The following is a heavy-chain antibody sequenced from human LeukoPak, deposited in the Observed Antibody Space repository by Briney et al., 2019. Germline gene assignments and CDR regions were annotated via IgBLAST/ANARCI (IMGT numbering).Heavy chain of an antibody. V-gene: IGHV4-59*01. J-gene: IGHJ5*02. CDR1: GGSISSYY. D-gene: IGHD3-10*01. Sequence: SETLSLTCTVSGGSISSYYWSWIRRPPGKGLEWIGYIYYSGSTNYKPSLKSRVTISVDTSKNQFSLMLSSVTAADTAVYYCARGGYYGSGNDFRFDPWGQGTLVTVSS. CDR2: IYYSGST. CDR3: ARGGYYGSGNDFRFDP.